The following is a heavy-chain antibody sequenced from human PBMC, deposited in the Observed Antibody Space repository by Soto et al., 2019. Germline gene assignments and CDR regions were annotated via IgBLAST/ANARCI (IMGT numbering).Heavy chain of an antibody. J-gene: IGHJ5*02. CDR3: AGDPKGNNWFDP. V-gene: IGHV4-59*01. CDR1: GGSISSYF. Sequence: SETLSLTCTVSGGSISSYFWSWIRQPPGKGLEWIGYIYYSGSTNYNPSLKSRVTISVDTSKNQVSLKLSSVTAADTAVYYCAGDPKGNNWFDPWGQGTLVTVSS. CDR2: IYYSGST.